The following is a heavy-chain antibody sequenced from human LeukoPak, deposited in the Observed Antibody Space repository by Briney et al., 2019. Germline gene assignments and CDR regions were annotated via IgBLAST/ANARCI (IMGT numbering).Heavy chain of an antibody. D-gene: IGHD3-9*01. J-gene: IGHJ4*02. CDR2: ISWNSGSI. CDR1: GFTVSSNY. Sequence: QTGGSLRLSCAASGFTVSSNYMTWVRQAPGKGLEWVSGISWNSGSIGYADSVKGRFTISRDNAKNSLYLQMNSLRAEDTALYYCAKDIGILTGYSFDYWGQGTLVTVSS. V-gene: IGHV3-9*01. CDR3: AKDIGILTGYSFDY.